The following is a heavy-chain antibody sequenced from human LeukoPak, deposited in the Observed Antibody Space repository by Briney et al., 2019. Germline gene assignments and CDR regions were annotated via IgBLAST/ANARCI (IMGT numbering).Heavy chain of an antibody. CDR1: GYTFTSYG. V-gene: IGHV1-18*01. CDR2: ISAYNGNT. D-gene: IGHD4-17*01. Sequence: ASVKVSCKASGYTFTSYGISWVRQAPGQGLEWMGWISAYNGNTNYAQKLQGRVTMTTDTSTSTAYMELRSLRSDDTAVYYCARDPMVYGDLRSEPIDYWGQGTLVTVSS. J-gene: IGHJ4*02. CDR3: ARDPMVYGDLRSEPIDY.